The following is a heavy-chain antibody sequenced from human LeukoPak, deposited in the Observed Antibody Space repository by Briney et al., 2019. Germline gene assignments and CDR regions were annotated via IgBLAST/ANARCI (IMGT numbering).Heavy chain of an antibody. V-gene: IGHV1-69*05. D-gene: IGHD3-22*01. CDR1: GGTYSSYA. CDR3: ARDLVRRYYDSSGYDY. Sequence: SVKVSCKASGGTYSSYAISWVRQAPGQGLEWMGRIIPIFGTANYAQKFQGRVTITTDESTSTAYMELSSLRSEDTAACYCARDLVRRYYDSSGYDYWGQGTLVTVSS. J-gene: IGHJ4*02. CDR2: IIPIFGTA.